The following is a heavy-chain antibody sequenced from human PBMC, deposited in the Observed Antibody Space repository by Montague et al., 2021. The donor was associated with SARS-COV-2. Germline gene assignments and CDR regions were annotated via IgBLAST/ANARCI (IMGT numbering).Heavy chain of an antibody. CDR2: IYSSGST. J-gene: IGHJ4*02. CDR1: GGSISNYY. Sequence: TLSLTCTVSGGSISNYYWSWIRQPAGKGLEWIGRIYSSGSTNYNPSLKSRISMSVDTSKNQFSLKLSSVTAADTAIYYCARGYSHCSGGSCVFDYWGQGTRVTVSS. V-gene: IGHV4-4*07. CDR3: ARGYSHCSGGSCVFDY. D-gene: IGHD2-15*01.